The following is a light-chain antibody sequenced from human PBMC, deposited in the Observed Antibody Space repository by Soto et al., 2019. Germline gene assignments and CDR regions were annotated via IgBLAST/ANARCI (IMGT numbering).Light chain of an antibody. CDR3: QQRSNWPRT. CDR2: DAS. V-gene: IGKV3-11*01. J-gene: IGKJ1*01. CDR1: QSVSTY. Sequence: EIVLTQSPATLSLSPGERATLSCRASQSVSTYLAWYQQRPGQPPRLLIYDASSRATGIPARFSGSGSGTDFTLTISSLEPEDFAVYYCQQRSNWPRTFGQGTKVDI.